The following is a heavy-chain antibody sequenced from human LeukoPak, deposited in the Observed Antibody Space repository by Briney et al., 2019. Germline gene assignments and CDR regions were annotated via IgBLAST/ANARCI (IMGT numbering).Heavy chain of an antibody. CDR2: IDWDDDE. D-gene: IGHD1/OR15-1a*01. CDR1: GMSLSTHAMR. J-gene: IGHJ4*02. CDR3: ALSLNNAAYFDY. V-gene: IGHV2-70*04. Sequence: SGPALVKPTQTLTLTCTFSGMSLSTHAMRVSWIRQPPGKALEWLARIDWDDDEFYNRPLKTRLTISKDTSKNQVVVTMTNMDPVDTATYYRALSLNNAAYFDYWGQGTLVTVSS.